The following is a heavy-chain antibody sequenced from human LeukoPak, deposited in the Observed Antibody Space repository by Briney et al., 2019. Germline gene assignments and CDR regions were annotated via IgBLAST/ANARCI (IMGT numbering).Heavy chain of an antibody. V-gene: IGHV3-74*01. D-gene: IGHD2-15*01. J-gene: IGHJ3*02. CDR3: ARALVAGVTLNALDI. Sequence: GGSLRLSCAASGFSFSSYWMHWVRQAPGKGLVWVARIQYDGSTTNYADSVKGRFTISRDNAKKTLYVQMNSLRAEDTAVYYCARALVAGVTLNALDIWGQWTMVTVSS. CDR1: GFSFSSYW. CDR2: IQYDGSTT.